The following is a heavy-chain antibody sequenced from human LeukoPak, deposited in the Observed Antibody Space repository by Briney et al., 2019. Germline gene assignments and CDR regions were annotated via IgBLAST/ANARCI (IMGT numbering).Heavy chain of an antibody. J-gene: IGHJ4*02. CDR1: GGSISSCY. D-gene: IGHD3-10*01. Sequence: SETLSLTCTVSGGSISSCYWSWIRQPPGKGLEWIGYIYYSGSTNYNPSLKSRVTISVDTSKNQFSLKLSSVTAADTAVYYCARAWAYYYGSGREYYFDYWGQGTLVTVSS. CDR2: IYYSGST. V-gene: IGHV4-59*01. CDR3: ARAWAYYYGSGREYYFDY.